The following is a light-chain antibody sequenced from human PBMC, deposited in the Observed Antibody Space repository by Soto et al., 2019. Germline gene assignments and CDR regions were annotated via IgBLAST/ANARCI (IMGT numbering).Light chain of an antibody. CDR3: QQYGSSPFT. Sequence: EIVLTQSPGTLSFSLGERATLSCRASQSVSSSYFAWYQQKPGQAPRLLIYGASSRATGIPDRFSGSGSGTDFTLTISRLEPEDFAVYYCQQYGSSPFTFGPGTKVDIK. CDR1: QSVSSSY. CDR2: GAS. J-gene: IGKJ3*01. V-gene: IGKV3-20*01.